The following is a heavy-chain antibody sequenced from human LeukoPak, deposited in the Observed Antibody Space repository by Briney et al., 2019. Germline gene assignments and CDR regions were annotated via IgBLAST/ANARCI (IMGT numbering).Heavy chain of an antibody. Sequence: GASLRLSCAASGFTFSSYAMSWVRQAPGKGLEWVSAISGSGGSTYYADSVKGRFTISRDNSKNTLYLQMNSLRAEDTAVYYRAKGGYGGYDYWGQGTLVTVSS. J-gene: IGHJ4*02. CDR1: GFTFSSYA. CDR2: ISGSGGST. V-gene: IGHV3-23*01. CDR3: AKGGYGGYDY. D-gene: IGHD4-17*01.